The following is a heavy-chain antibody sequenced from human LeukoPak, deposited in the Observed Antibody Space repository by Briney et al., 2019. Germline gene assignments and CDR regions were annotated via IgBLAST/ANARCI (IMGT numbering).Heavy chain of an antibody. CDR2: IYHTGSA. V-gene: IGHV4-38-2*01. Sequence: LETLSPTRPVSGYSFTSGHYWGWIRQPPRKGRGWIADIYHTGSAHYNPSLKSRVTISVDTSKNQFSLKLSSVTAAGTAVYYCARYCTSTTCILRGFDYWGQGTLVTVSS. D-gene: IGHD2-2*01. CDR3: ARYCTSTTCILRGFDY. J-gene: IGHJ4*02. CDR1: GYSFTSGHY.